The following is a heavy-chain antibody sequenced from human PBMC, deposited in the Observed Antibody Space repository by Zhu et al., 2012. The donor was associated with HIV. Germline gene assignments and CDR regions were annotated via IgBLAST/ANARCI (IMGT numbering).Heavy chain of an antibody. CDR3: ARQHRGLXAGKARPLTP. CDR2: IYYSGIT. J-gene: IGHJ4*02. CDR1: GDSISSRNFY. D-gene: IGHD6-19*01. Sequence: QVQLQESGPGLVKPSETLSLTCNVSGDSISSRNFYWGWVRQTPGKGLEWIGSIYYSGITYYTPSLKSRLTISVDTSRNRFSLNLKSVTAADTAVYYCARQHRGLXAGKARPLTPWGQGTLVTVSS. V-gene: IGHV4-39*07.